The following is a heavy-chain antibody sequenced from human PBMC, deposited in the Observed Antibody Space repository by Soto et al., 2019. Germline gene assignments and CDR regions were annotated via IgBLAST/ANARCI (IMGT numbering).Heavy chain of an antibody. D-gene: IGHD2-15*01. CDR2: MNPNSGNT. CDR3: ARVRAIGYCSGGSCPRFDY. J-gene: IGHJ4*02. V-gene: IGHV1-8*01. CDR1: GYTLTSNS. Sequence: GASVKASCKESGYTLTSNSRNWVRQATGKGLEWMGWMNPNSGNTGYAQKFQGRVTMTRNTSISTAYMELSSLRSEDTAVYYCARVRAIGYCSGGSCPRFDYWGQGTLVTVSS.